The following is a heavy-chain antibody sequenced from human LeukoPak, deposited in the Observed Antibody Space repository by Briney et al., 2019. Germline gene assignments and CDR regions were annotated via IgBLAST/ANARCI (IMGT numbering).Heavy chain of an antibody. V-gene: IGHV3-30*02. D-gene: IGHD3-9*01. Sequence: GGSLRLSCAASGFTFSSYGMHWVRQAPGKGLEWVAFIRYDGSNKYYADSVKGRFTISRDNAKNSLYLQMNSLRAEDTAVYYCARVRSLRYFDWLPSAGWFDPWGQGTLVTVSS. CDR2: IRYDGSNK. CDR3: ARVRSLRYFDWLPSAGWFDP. J-gene: IGHJ5*02. CDR1: GFTFSSYG.